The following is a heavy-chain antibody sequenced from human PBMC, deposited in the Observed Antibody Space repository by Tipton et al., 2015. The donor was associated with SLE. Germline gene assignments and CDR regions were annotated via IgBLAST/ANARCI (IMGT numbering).Heavy chain of an antibody. CDR1: GGSFSGYY. V-gene: IGHV4-34*01. D-gene: IGHD1/OR15-1a*01. J-gene: IGHJ2*01. Sequence: TLSLTCAVYGGSFSGYYWTWVRQPPGKGLEWIGEINHSGNTNFNSSLKSRVPISVDTSRNQFSLKLTSVTAADTAVYFCARVPLGQRQTGYWYFDLWGRGTLVTVSS. CDR2: INHSGNT. CDR3: ARVPLGQRQTGYWYFDL.